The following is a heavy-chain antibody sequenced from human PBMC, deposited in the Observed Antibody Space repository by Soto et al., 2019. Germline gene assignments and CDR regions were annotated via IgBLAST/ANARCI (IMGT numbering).Heavy chain of an antibody. CDR1: GFTFTSSA. V-gene: IGHV1-58*01. Sequence: SVKVSCKASGFTFTSSAVQWVRQARGQRLEWIGWIVVGSGNTNYAQKFQERVTITRDMSTSTAYMELSSLRSEDTAVYYCAAVSVVGATPYFDYWGQGTLGTV. CDR3: AAVSVVGATPYFDY. CDR2: IVVGSGNT. J-gene: IGHJ4*02. D-gene: IGHD1-26*01.